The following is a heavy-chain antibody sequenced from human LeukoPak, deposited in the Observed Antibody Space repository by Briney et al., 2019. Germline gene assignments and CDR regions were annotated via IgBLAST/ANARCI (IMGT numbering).Heavy chain of an antibody. J-gene: IGHJ5*02. D-gene: IGHD5-18*01. V-gene: IGHV4-30-4*08. Sequence: SETLSLTCTVSGGSISSGVYYWSWIRQHPGKGLEWIGYIYYSGSTYYNPSLKSRVTISVDRSKNQFSLKLSSVTAADTAVYYCARDEGYSYGYNWFDPWGQGTLVTVSS. CDR1: GGSISSGVYY. CDR3: ARDEGYSYGYNWFDP. CDR2: IYYSGST.